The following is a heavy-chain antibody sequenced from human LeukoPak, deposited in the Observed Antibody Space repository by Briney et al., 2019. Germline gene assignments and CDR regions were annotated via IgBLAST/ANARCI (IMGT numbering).Heavy chain of an antibody. J-gene: IGHJ2*01. CDR1: GFIFKSYW. V-gene: IGHV3-7*01. CDR3: ARVGRSGYFQERNWYFDL. Sequence: PGGSLRLSCAASGFIFKSYWMSWVRQAPGKGLEWVANIKQDGSEENYVDSVRGRFTISRDNAKKSLYLQMNSLRAEDTAVYYCARVGRSGYFQERNWYFDLWGRGTLVTVSS. CDR2: IKQDGSEE. D-gene: IGHD3-22*01.